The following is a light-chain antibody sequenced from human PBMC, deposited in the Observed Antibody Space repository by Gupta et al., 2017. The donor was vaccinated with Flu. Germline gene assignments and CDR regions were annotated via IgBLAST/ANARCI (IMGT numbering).Light chain of an antibody. V-gene: IGKV1-33*01. CDR1: QDIRNN. CDR3: QQYGDLPLT. CDR2: DAS. Sequence: DIQMTQSPSSLSASLGDSVCITCQASQDIRNNLNWYQQRPGKAPKIIIYDASSLETGVPSRFSGSGSGADFTFTITSLHPEDIATYYCQQYGDLPLTFGQGTRLEIK. J-gene: IGKJ5*01.